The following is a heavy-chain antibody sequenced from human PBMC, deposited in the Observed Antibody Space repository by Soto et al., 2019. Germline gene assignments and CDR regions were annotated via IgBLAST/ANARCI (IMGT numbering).Heavy chain of an antibody. CDR2: IYYSGST. V-gene: IGHV4-59*08. Sequence: QVQLQESGPGLVKPSETLSLTCTVSGGSISSYYWSWIRQPPGKGLEWIGYIYYSGSTNYNPSLNGRVTISVDTSKNPVPLKPSSVTAADTGVYYCARQPSRGWKGYFDYWGQGTLVTVSS. CDR1: GGSISSYY. CDR3: ARQPSRGWKGYFDY. D-gene: IGHD6-19*01. J-gene: IGHJ4*02.